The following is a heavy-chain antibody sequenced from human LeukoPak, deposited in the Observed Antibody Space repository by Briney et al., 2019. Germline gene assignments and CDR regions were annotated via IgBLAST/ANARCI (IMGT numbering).Heavy chain of an antibody. J-gene: IGHJ4*02. CDR1: GGSISSSSYY. CDR3: ARGDYEGGGNSIDY. Sequence: SSETLSLTCTVSGGSISSSSYYWGWIRQPPGKGLEWIGSIYYSGSTCYNPSLKSRVTISVDTSKNQFSLKLSSVTAADTAVYYCARGDYEGGGNSIDYWGQGTLVTVSS. D-gene: IGHD4-23*01. CDR2: IYYSGST. V-gene: IGHV4-39*07.